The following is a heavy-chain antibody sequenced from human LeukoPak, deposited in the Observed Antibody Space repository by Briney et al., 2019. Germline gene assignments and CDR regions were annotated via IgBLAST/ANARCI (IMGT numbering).Heavy chain of an antibody. CDR3: ARDPSLVAGSDAFDI. D-gene: IGHD2-15*01. CDR1: GGSISSGGYY. V-gene: IGHV4-30-2*01. CDR2: IYHSGNT. Sequence: SETLSLTCIVSGGSISSGGYYWSWIRQPPGKGLEWIGYIYHSGNTYFNPSLRSRVTISVDRSKNQFSLKLSSVTAADTAVYYCARDPSLVAGSDAFDIWGQGTMVTVSS. J-gene: IGHJ3*02.